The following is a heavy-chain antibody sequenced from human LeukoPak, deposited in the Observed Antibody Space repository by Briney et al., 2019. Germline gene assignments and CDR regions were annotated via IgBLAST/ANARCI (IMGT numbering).Heavy chain of an antibody. D-gene: IGHD4/OR15-4a*01. V-gene: IGHV3-7*01. Sequence: PGGSLRLSCESSGFIFTTHWMSWVRQAPGKGLEWVANIKQDGSEKYYVDSVKGRFTISRDNANNSLYLQMNSLRAEDTAVYYCARVQTTEADAFDIWGQGTMVTVSS. CDR3: ARVQTTEADAFDI. CDR2: IKQDGSEK. CDR1: GFIFTTHW. J-gene: IGHJ3*02.